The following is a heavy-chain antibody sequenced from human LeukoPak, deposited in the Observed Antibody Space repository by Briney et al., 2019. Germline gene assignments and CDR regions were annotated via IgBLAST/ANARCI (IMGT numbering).Heavy chain of an antibody. J-gene: IGHJ5*02. V-gene: IGHV3-11*04. Sequence: GGSLRLSCAASEFSFSDYYMSWVRQAPGKGLEWVSCISSSGSTIYYADSVKGRFTISRDNAKNSLYLEMNSLRAEDTAVYYCSRAIGEGTAADNWFDPWGQGTLVTVSS. CDR1: EFSFSDYY. CDR3: SRAIGEGTAADNWFDP. D-gene: IGHD6-13*01. CDR2: ISSSGSTI.